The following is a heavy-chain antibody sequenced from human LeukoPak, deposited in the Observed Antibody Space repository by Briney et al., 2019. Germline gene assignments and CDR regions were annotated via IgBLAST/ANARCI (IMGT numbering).Heavy chain of an antibody. CDR2: ITSSSSYI. V-gene: IGHV3-21*01. CDR1: GFTFSSYS. D-gene: IGHD6-25*01. Sequence: PGGSLRLSCAASGFTFSSYSMNWVRQAPGKGLEWVSSITSSSSYINYADSVKGRFTISRDNAKNSLDLQMNSLRAEDTAVYYCAGAGSADYRGQGTLVTVS. CDR3: AGAGSADY. J-gene: IGHJ4*02.